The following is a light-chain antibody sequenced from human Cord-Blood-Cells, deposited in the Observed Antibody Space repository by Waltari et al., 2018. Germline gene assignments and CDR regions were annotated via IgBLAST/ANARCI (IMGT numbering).Light chain of an antibody. J-gene: IGLJ3*02. CDR3: CSYAGSSTWV. V-gene: IGLV2-23*01. Sequence: QSALTQPASVSRSPGPSINIPCPGTRSDVGGYNLLSLYQQHPGKAPKLMIYEGSKRPSGVSNRFSGSKSGNTASLTISGLQAEDEADYYCCSYAGSSTWVFGGGTKLTVL. CDR1: RSDVGGYNL. CDR2: EGS.